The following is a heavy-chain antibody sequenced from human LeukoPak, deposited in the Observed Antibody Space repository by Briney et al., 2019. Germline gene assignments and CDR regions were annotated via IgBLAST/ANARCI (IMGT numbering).Heavy chain of an antibody. CDR2: IIPILGIA. V-gene: IGHV1-69*04. Sequence: SVKVSCKASGGTFSSYAISWVRQAPGQGLEWMGRIIPILGIANYAQKFQGRVTITADKSTSTAYMELSSLRAEDTAVYYCARNQYYYDSSGLFDPWGQGTLVTVSS. D-gene: IGHD3-22*01. J-gene: IGHJ5*02. CDR1: GGTFSSYA. CDR3: ARNQYYYDSSGLFDP.